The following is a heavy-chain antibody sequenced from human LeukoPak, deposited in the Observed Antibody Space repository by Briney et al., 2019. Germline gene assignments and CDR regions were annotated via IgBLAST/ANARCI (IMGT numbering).Heavy chain of an antibody. D-gene: IGHD2-2*01. J-gene: IGHJ4*02. Sequence: SQTLSLTCSVSGGSISSGSYYWSWIRQSAGKGLEWIGRISSSGSTNYNPSLMHRVTISVDTSKHQMSLILTSVTAADTAVYYCTRAEEGCSSTSCYGYWGQGTLVTVSS. V-gene: IGHV4-61*02. CDR3: TRAEEGCSSTSCYGY. CDR1: GGSISSGSYY. CDR2: ISSSGST.